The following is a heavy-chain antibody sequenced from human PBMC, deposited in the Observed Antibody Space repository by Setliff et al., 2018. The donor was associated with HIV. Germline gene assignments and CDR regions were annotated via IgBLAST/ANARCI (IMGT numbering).Heavy chain of an antibody. CDR1: GFTFSDYE. J-gene: IGHJ4*02. V-gene: IGHV3-48*03. CDR2: ISGSGDTK. CDR3: ARALWY. Sequence: LRLSCVGSGFTFSDYEMNWVRQAPGKGLEWVSHISGSGDTKYYADSVKGRFTIFRDNAKKSPYLQMNSLRAEDTAVYFCARALWYWGQGALVTVSS.